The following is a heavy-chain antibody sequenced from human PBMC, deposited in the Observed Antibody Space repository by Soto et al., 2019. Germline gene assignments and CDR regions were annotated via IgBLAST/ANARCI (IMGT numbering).Heavy chain of an antibody. J-gene: IGHJ5*02. CDR2: IYYSGST. Sequence: SETLSLACTFSVGSISSYYWSWIRQPPGKGLEWIGYIYYSGSTNYNPSLKSRVTISVDTSKNQFSLKLSSVTAADTAVYYCARAGSGWYTPNNWFDPWGQGTLVTVSS. V-gene: IGHV4-59*01. CDR1: VGSISSYY. CDR3: ARAGSGWYTPNNWFDP. D-gene: IGHD6-19*01.